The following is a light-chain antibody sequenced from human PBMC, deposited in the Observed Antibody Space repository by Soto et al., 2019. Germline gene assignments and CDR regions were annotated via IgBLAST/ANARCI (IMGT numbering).Light chain of an antibody. J-gene: IGKJ4*01. CDR1: QSVSSN. Sequence: EIEMTQSPATLSVSPGERGTLSCRASQSVSSNLACYQQKPGQAPRLLIYAASTRATGVSARFSGSGSGTEFTLTISSLQSEDFTIYYCQYYNNWLATFGGGTKVDIK. CDR2: AAS. CDR3: QYYNNWLAT. V-gene: IGKV3-15*01.